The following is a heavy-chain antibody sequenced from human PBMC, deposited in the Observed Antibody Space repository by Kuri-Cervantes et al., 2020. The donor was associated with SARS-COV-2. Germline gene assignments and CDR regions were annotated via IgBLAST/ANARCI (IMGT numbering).Heavy chain of an antibody. V-gene: IGHV3-30-3*01. CDR2: ISYDGSNK. CDR3: RGELLNLDY. Sequence: GESLKISCEVSGFLFSASAIHWVRQAPGKGLEWVAVISYDGSNKYYADSVKGRFTISRDNSKNTLYLQMNSLRAEDTAVYYCRGELLNLDYWGQGTLVTVSS. J-gene: IGHJ4*02. D-gene: IGHD1-26*01. CDR1: GFLFSASA.